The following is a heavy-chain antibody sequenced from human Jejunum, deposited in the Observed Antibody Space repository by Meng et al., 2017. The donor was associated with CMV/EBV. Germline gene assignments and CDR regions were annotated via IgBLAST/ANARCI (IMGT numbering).Heavy chain of an antibody. Sequence: VQSVQSGSEFKPPGASVKVSCRPSGYTFTSYAINWVRQAPGQGPDWMGWIDPNTGNPTYDQGFTGRFVFSLDTSVSTAYLQINSLRADDTAVYYCARDSPLDGYSLLDYWGQGTLVTVSS. V-gene: IGHV7-4-1*02. CDR3: ARDSPLDGYSLLDY. CDR1: GYTFTSYA. J-gene: IGHJ4*02. CDR2: IDPNTGNP. D-gene: IGHD5-24*01.